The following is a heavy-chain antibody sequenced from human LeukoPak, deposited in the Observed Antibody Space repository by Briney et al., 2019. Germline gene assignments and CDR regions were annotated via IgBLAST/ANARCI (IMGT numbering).Heavy chain of an antibody. CDR3: ARATLGGSSWSFYYYYGMDV. V-gene: IGHV4-59*01. CDR1: GGSISSYY. CDR2: IYYSGST. Sequence: SETLSLTCTVSGGSISSYYWSWVRQPPGKGLEWIGYIYYSGSTNYNPSLKSRDTISVDTSKNQFSLKLSSVTAADTAVYYCARATLGGSSWSFYYYYGMDVWGQGTTVTVSS. D-gene: IGHD6-13*01. J-gene: IGHJ6*02.